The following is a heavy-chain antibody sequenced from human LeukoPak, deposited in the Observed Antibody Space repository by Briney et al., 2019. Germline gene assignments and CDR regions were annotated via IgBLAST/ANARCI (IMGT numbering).Heavy chain of an antibody. CDR3: ARDIPFDI. Sequence: GGSLRLSCAASGFNFSSYSMNWVRQAPGKGLEWVSYISSSSSTIYYADSVKGRFTISRDNAKNSLYLQMNSLRAEDTAVYYCARDIPFDIWGQGTMVTVSS. J-gene: IGHJ3*02. CDR1: GFNFSSYS. V-gene: IGHV3-48*01. CDR2: ISSSSSTI.